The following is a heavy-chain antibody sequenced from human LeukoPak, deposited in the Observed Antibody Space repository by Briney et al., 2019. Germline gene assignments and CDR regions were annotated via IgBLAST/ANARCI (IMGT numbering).Heavy chain of an antibody. J-gene: IGHJ6*03. D-gene: IGHD5-18*01. CDR3: ARETAMVPYYYYMDV. CDR1: GFTFSSYW. CDR2: IKQDGSEK. V-gene: IGHV3-7*01. Sequence: PGGSLRLSCAASGFTFSSYWMSWVRQAPGKGLEWVANIKQDGSEKYYVDSVKGRLTISRDKAKNSLYLQMNSLRAEDTAVYYCARETAMVPYYYYMDVWGKGTTVTVSS.